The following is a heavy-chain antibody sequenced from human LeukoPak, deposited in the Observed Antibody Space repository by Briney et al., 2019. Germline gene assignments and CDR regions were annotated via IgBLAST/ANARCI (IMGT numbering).Heavy chain of an antibody. CDR2: INPNSGGT. CDR3: ARAEILNYYDSSGAYDY. Sequence: GASVKVSCKASGYTFTGYYMHWVRQAPGQGLEWMGWINPNSGGTNYAQKFQGRVTMTRDTSISTAYMELSRLRSDDTAVYYCARAEILNYYDSSGAYDYWGQGTLVTVSS. CDR1: GYTFTGYY. J-gene: IGHJ4*02. D-gene: IGHD3-22*01. V-gene: IGHV1-2*02.